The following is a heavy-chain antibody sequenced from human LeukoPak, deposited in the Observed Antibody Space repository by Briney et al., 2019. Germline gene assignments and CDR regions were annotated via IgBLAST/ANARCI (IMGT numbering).Heavy chain of an antibody. CDR1: GYTFTGYY. J-gene: IGHJ4*02. CDR3: ARAQSWGGFFDY. V-gene: IGHV1-46*01. CDR2: INPSGGST. Sequence: GASVKVSCKASGYTFTGYYMHWVRQAPGQGLEWMGIINPSGGSTSYAQKFQGRVTMTRDTSTGTVYMELSSLRSEDTAVYYCARAQSWGGFFDYWGQGTLVTVSS. D-gene: IGHD3-16*01.